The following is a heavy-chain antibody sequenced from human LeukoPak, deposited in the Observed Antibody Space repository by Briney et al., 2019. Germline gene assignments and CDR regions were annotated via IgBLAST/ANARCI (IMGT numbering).Heavy chain of an antibody. CDR3: ARALTYYFDY. Sequence: ASVKVSYKASGYTFTGYYMHWVRQAPGQGLEWMGSINPYSGGTNYAQKFQGWVTMTRDTSISTAYMELSRLRSDDTAVYYCARALTYYFDYWGQGTLVTVSS. CDR2: INPYSGGT. J-gene: IGHJ4*02. V-gene: IGHV1-2*04. CDR1: GYTFTGYY. D-gene: IGHD3-9*01.